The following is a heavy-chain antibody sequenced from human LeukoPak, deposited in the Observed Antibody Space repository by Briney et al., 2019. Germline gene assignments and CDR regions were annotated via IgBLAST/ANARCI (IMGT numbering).Heavy chain of an antibody. CDR3: ARDQSPKWGSGERYFDY. D-gene: IGHD7-27*01. Sequence: PGKSLRLSCEASGFNFNTYGMHWVRQAPGKGLEWVAVMRSDGSDIYNADSVKGRITISRDNSKNTLYLQMNSLRAEDTAVYYCARDQSPKWGSGERYFDYWGQGTLVTVSS. CDR2: MRSDGSDI. V-gene: IGHV3-33*01. CDR1: GFNFNTYG. J-gene: IGHJ4*02.